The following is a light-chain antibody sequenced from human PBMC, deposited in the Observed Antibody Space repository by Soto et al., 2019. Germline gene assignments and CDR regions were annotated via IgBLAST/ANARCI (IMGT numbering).Light chain of an antibody. V-gene: IGKV3-11*01. CDR3: QQRFNWPRFT. J-gene: IGKJ2*01. CDR2: DAS. Sequence: EIVLTQSPATLSLSPGERATLSCMTSQSVSSYFAWYQQKPGQAPRLLIYDASNRATGIPARFSGGGSGTDFTLTISSLEPEDFAVYYCQQRFNWPRFTFGQGTKLEIK. CDR1: QSVSSY.